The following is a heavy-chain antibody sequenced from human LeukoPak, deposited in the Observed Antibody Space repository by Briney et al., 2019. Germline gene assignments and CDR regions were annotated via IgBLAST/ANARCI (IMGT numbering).Heavy chain of an antibody. CDR1: GLTFSSYA. D-gene: IGHD3-22*01. J-gene: IGHJ4*02. Sequence: PRGSLRLSCAASGLTFSSYAMSWVRQAPGKGLEWVSAISGSGGSTYYADSVKGRFTISRDNSKNTLYLQMNSLRAEDTAVYYCAKDGGNYYDSSGSYFDYWGQGTLVTVSS. V-gene: IGHV3-23*01. CDR3: AKDGGNYYDSSGSYFDY. CDR2: ISGSGGST.